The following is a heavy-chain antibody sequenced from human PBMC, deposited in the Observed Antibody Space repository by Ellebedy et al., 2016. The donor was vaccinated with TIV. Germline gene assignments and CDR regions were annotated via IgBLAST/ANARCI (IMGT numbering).Heavy chain of an antibody. J-gene: IGHJ6*02. CDR1: GFTFSSFG. D-gene: IGHD2-15*01. V-gene: IGHV3-30*02. Sequence: PGGSLRLSCAASGFTFSSFGMHWVRQAPGKGLEWVAFIRYDGSNQYYVDSVKGRFTISRDNAKNSLYLQMNSLRAEDTAVYYCARDHLGYCSGGSCYSNYYYYYGMDVWGQGTTVTVSS. CDR3: ARDHLGYCSGGSCYSNYYYYYGMDV. CDR2: IRYDGSNQ.